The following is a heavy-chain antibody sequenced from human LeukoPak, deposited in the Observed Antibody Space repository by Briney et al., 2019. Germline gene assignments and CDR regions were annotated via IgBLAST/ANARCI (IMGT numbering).Heavy chain of an antibody. V-gene: IGHV4-59*11. D-gene: IGHD3-10*01. CDR3: AREDGSGSGSSFDY. Sequence: SETLSLTCTVSGGSISSHYWSWIRQPPGKGLEWIGYIYYSASTNYNPSLKSRVTISVDTSKNQFSLKLSSVAAADTAVYYCAREDGSGSGSSFDYWGQGTLVTVSS. J-gene: IGHJ4*02. CDR1: GGSISSHY. CDR2: IYYSAST.